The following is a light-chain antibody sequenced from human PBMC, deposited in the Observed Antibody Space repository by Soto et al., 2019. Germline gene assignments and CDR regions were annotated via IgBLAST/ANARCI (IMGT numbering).Light chain of an antibody. CDR1: QSVSSN. Sequence: EIVMTQSPATLSVSPGERATLSRRASQSVSSNLAWYQQKPGQAPRLLIYGASTRATGIPARFSGSGSGTEFTLTISSLQSEDFAVYYCQQYNNWPPVSFGPGTKVDNK. CDR3: QQYNNWPPVS. J-gene: IGKJ3*01. CDR2: GAS. V-gene: IGKV3-15*01.